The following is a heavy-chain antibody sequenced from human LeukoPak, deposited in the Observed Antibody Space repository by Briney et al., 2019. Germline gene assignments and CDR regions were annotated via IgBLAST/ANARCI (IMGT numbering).Heavy chain of an antibody. CDR1: GDTFSSHD. V-gene: IGHV1-18*01. CDR3: AREVTYYGSGSYY. CDR2: ISAYNGNT. D-gene: IGHD3-10*01. Sequence: ASVKVSCKPSGDTFSSHDFNWVRQATGQGLEWMGWISAYNGNTNYAQKLQGRVTMTTDTSTSTAYMELRSLRSDDTAVYYCAREVTYYGSGSYYWGQGTLVTVSS. J-gene: IGHJ4*02.